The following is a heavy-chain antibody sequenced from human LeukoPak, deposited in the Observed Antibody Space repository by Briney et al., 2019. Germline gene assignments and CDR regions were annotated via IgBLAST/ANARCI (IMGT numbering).Heavy chain of an antibody. J-gene: IGHJ6*02. CDR3: AKGESDYLDYYYYGMDV. CDR2: ISGSGGST. V-gene: IGHV3-23*01. D-gene: IGHD4-17*01. Sequence: GGSLRLSCAASGFSFNDYAMSWVRQAPGKGLEWVSAISGSGGSTYYADSVKGRFTISRDNSKNTLYLQMNSLRAEDTAVYYCAKGESDYLDYYYYGMDVWGQGTTVTVSS. CDR1: GFSFNDYA.